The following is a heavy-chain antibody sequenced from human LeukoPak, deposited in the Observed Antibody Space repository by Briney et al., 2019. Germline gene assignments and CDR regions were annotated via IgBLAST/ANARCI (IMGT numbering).Heavy chain of an antibody. D-gene: IGHD2-2*02. Sequence: GGSLRLSCAASGFTFSSYAMSWVRQAPGKGLEWVSAISGSGGSTYYADSVKGRFIISRDNSQNTLYLQMNSLRAEDTAVYFCAKDSCSTTSCYNGFDPWGQGTLVTVSS. CDR3: AKDSCSTTSCYNGFDP. CDR2: ISGSGGST. J-gene: IGHJ5*02. V-gene: IGHV3-23*01. CDR1: GFTFSSYA.